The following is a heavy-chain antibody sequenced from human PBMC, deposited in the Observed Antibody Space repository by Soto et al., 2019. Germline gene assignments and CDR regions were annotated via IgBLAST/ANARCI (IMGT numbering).Heavy chain of an antibody. Sequence: GGSLRLSCAASGFTFDDYAMHWVRQAPGKGLEWVSGISWNSGSIGYADSVKGRFTISRDNAKNSLYLQMNSLRAEGTALYYCAKDIMVTRAGATPPYYYYGMDVWGQGTTVTVSS. D-gene: IGHD1-26*01. J-gene: IGHJ6*02. V-gene: IGHV3-9*01. CDR3: AKDIMVTRAGATPPYYYYGMDV. CDR1: GFTFDDYA. CDR2: ISWNSGSI.